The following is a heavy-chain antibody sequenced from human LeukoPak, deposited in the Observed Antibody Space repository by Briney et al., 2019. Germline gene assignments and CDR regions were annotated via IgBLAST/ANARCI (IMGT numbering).Heavy chain of an antibody. CDR2: VNWNGGST. CDR3: ARVTSSGYYNPFDY. D-gene: IGHD3-22*01. V-gene: IGHV3-20*04. Sequence: GGSLRLSCTASGFTFGDYAMSWVRQAPGKGLELASSVNWNGGSTAYADSVKGRFTISKDSAKNSLYLQMNSLRADDTALYYCARVTSSGYYNPFDYWGQGTLVTVSS. J-gene: IGHJ4*02. CDR1: GFTFGDYA.